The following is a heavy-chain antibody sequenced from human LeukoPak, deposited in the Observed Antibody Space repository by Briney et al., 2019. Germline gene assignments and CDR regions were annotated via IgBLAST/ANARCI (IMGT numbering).Heavy chain of an antibody. CDR1: GYTLTELS. CDR2: FDPEDGET. D-gene: IGHD3-9*01. J-gene: IGHJ4*02. V-gene: IGHV1-24*01. Sequence: ASVKVSCKVSGYTLTELSMHWVRQAPGKGLEWMGSFDPEDGETIYAQKFQGRVTMTEDTSTDTAYMELSSLRSEDTAVYYCATVPNLRYFDWLLSSFDYWGQGTLVTVSS. CDR3: ATVPNLRYFDWLLSSFDY.